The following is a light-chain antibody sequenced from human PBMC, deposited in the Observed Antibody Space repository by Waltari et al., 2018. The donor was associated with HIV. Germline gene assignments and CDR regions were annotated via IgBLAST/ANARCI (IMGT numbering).Light chain of an antibody. CDR2: DNN. CDR1: SSKLGHNY. V-gene: IGLV1-51*01. CDR3: GTWDSSLSLV. Sequence: QSVLPQPPSVSAAPGQKVTISSPGTSSKLGHNYVTWYQPPPGTAPKLLIYDNNKRPSGIPDRFSGSKSGTSATLGITGLQTGDEADYYCGTWDSSLSLVFGGGTKLTVL. J-gene: IGLJ2*01.